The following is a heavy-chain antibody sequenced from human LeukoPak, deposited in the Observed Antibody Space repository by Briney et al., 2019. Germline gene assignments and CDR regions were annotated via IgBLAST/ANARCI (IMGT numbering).Heavy chain of an antibody. CDR1: GFTFSNYW. J-gene: IGHJ4*02. CDR2: IKHDGSEK. V-gene: IGHV3-7*01. D-gene: IGHD1-26*01. CDR3: AKVLWGEATMHYFDY. Sequence: GGSLRLSCAASGFTFSNYWMTWVRQAPGKGLEWVANIKHDGSEKYYVDSMKGRFTISRDNAKNSLYLQMNSLRADDTAVYYCAKVLWGEATMHYFDYWGQGTLVSVSS.